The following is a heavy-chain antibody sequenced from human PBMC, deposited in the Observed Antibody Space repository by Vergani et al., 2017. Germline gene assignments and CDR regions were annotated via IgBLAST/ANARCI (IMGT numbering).Heavy chain of an antibody. D-gene: IGHD3-3*01. J-gene: IGHJ6*02. CDR2: IWYDGSNK. Sequence: VQLVESGGGLVQPGRSLRLSCAASGFTFDDYAMHWVRQAPGKGLEWVAVIWYDGSNKYYADSVKGRFTISRDNSKNTLYLQMNSLRAEDTAVYYCAKSGNDFWSGYPEYYYYGMDVWGQGTTVTVSS. CDR1: GFTFDDYA. V-gene: IGHV3-33*06. CDR3: AKSGNDFWSGYPEYYYYGMDV.